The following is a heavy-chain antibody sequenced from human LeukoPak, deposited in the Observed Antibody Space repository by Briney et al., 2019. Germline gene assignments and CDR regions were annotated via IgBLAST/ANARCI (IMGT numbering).Heavy chain of an antibody. CDR1: GGSISSYY. J-gene: IGHJ5*02. CDR2: IYYSGST. V-gene: IGHV4-59*01. D-gene: IGHD2-2*01. CDR3: ARLLGYCSSTSCLNWFDP. Sequence: SETLSLTCTVSGGSISSYYWSLIRQPPGKGLEWIGYIYYSGSTNYNPSLKSRVTISVDTSKNQFSLKLSSVTAADTAVYYCARLLGYCSSTSCLNWFDPWGQGTLVTVSS.